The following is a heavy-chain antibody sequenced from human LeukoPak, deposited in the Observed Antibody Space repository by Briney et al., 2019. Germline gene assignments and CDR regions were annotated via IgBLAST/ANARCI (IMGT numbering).Heavy chain of an antibody. Sequence: ASVKVSCXASGYTFTSYGISWVRQALGQGLEWMGWISAYNGNTNYAQKLQGRVTMTTDTSTSTAYMELRSLRSDDTAVYYCARLDYYDSSGYPLPFDYWGQGTLVTVSS. CDR2: ISAYNGNT. V-gene: IGHV1-18*01. CDR1: GYTFTSYG. CDR3: ARLDYYDSSGYPLPFDY. D-gene: IGHD3-22*01. J-gene: IGHJ4*02.